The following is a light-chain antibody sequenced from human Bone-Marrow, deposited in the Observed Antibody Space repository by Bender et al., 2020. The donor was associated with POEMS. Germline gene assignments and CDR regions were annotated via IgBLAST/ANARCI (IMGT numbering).Light chain of an antibody. CDR1: NIESKS. J-gene: IGLJ1*01. Sequence: SYVLTQPPSVSVAPGKTATITCGGDNIESKSVHWYQQRSGQAPVLVVYDDYDRPSGIPERFSGSNSGNTATLTISRVEAEDEADYYCQGWDSRSVSYVFGTGTKVSVI. V-gene: IGLV3-21*03. CDR3: QGWDSRSVSYV. CDR2: DDY.